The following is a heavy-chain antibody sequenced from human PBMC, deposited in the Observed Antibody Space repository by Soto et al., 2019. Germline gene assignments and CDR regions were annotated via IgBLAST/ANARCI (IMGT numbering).Heavy chain of an antibody. CDR2: VSNDGRNK. V-gene: IGHV3-30-3*01. J-gene: IGHJ4*02. Sequence: QVQLLESGGGVVQPGRSLRLSCAASGFTFSSYAMHWVRQPPGKGLEWVAVVSNDGRNKFYADSVRGRFTISRDNSKNTRYLEIDSRRVEDTAVFYCARGQQGVDHWGQGSLV. CDR3: ARGQQGVDH. D-gene: IGHD3-10*01. CDR1: GFTFSSYA.